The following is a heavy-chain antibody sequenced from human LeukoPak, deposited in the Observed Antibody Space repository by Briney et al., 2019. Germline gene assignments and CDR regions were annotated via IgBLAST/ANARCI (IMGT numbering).Heavy chain of an antibody. J-gene: IGHJ4*02. CDR1: GGSISSSSYY. Sequence: SETLSPTCTVSGGSISSSSYYWGWIRQPPGKGLEWIGSIYDSGSTYYNPSLKSRVALSVDTSKNQFSLKLSSVTAADTAGYCCARHSPRDYDSSGYSRFDYWGQGTLVTVSS. V-gene: IGHV4-39*01. CDR3: ARHSPRDYDSSGYSRFDY. D-gene: IGHD3-22*01. CDR2: IYDSGST.